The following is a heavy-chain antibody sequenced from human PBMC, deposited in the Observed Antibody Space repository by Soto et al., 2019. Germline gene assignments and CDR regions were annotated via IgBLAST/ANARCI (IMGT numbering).Heavy chain of an antibody. J-gene: IGHJ4*02. CDR2: VNPINGNT. CDR3: AREKWQLAY. V-gene: IGHV1-2*02. Sequence: QVQLVQSGAEVKKPGASVKVSCKTSGYSFSEFRMHWVRQAPGQGLEWMGWVNPINGNTNYAQDLQGRVTMTRDASTKTVYMELWIQASDDPSTVDCAREKWQLAYWRQRPVITVP. D-gene: IGHD5-12*01. CDR1: GYSFSEFR.